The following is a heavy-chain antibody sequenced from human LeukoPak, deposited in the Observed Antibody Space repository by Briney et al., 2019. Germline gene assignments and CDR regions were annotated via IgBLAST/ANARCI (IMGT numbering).Heavy chain of an antibody. J-gene: IGHJ4*02. CDR3: ARMGPAAAGIID. V-gene: IGHV4-39*07. CDR2: IYYSGST. Sequence: TSETLSLTCTVSGVSISSSSYYWGWIRQPPGKGLEWIGSIYYSGSTYYNPSLKSRVTISVDTSKNQFSLKLSSVTAADTAVYYCARMGPAAAGIIDWGQGTLVTVSS. CDR1: GVSISSSSYY. D-gene: IGHD6-13*01.